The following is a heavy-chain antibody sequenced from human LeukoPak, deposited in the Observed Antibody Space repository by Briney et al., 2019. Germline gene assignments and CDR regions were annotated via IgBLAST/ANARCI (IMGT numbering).Heavy chain of an antibody. Sequence: GGSLRLSCAASGFTFSSYAMTLLRQAPGEGLGWVASMCAGGTITYYADFVAGRFTISRDNSQQTLFVQMNSPRDEYTAVYFCAKDSGRLGVREVFDFCGQGTMVTVSS. J-gene: IGHJ3*01. D-gene: IGHD7-27*01. CDR1: GFTFSSYA. CDR3: AKDSGRLGVREVFDF. CDR2: MCAGGTIT. V-gene: IGHV3-23*01.